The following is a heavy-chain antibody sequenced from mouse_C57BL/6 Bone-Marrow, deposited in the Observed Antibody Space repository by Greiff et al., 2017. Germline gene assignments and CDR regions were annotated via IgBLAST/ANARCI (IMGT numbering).Heavy chain of an antibody. V-gene: IGHV1-69*01. Sequence: QVQLQQPVAELVMPGSSVKLSCKASGYTFTSYWMHWVKQRPGQGLEWVGDIDPSASYTNYNQKFKCKSTLTVDKSSSTAYMQLSSLTSEDSAVYYCARSGDGYPYAMDYWGQGTSVTVSS. CDR3: ARSGDGYPYAMDY. J-gene: IGHJ4*01. CDR1: GYTFTSYW. D-gene: IGHD2-3*01. CDR2: IDPSASYT.